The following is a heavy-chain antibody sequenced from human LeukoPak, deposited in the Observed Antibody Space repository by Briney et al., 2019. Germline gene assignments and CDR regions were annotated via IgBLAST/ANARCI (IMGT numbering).Heavy chain of an antibody. D-gene: IGHD3-9*01. Sequence: GASVKVSCKASGGTFSRYAISWVRQAPGQGLEWMGGIIPIFGTANYAQKFQGRVTITADESTSTAYMEVSSLRSEDTAVYYCARDSLYYDILTGSGWFDPWGQGTLVTVSS. CDR1: GGTFSRYA. J-gene: IGHJ5*02. CDR2: IIPIFGTA. CDR3: ARDSLYYDILTGSGWFDP. V-gene: IGHV1-69*13.